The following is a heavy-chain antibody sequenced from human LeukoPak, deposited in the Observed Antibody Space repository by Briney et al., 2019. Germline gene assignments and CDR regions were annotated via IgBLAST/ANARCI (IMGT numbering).Heavy chain of an antibody. D-gene: IGHD3-3*01. CDR1: GGSFSGYY. CDR3: ARGTSGYYG. V-gene: IGHV4-34*01. Sequence: SETLSLICAVYGGSFSGYYWSWIRQPPGKGLEWIGEINHSGSTNYNPSLKSRVTISVDTSKNQFSLKLSSVTAADTAVYYCARGTSGYYGWGQGTLVTVSS. J-gene: IGHJ4*02. CDR2: INHSGST.